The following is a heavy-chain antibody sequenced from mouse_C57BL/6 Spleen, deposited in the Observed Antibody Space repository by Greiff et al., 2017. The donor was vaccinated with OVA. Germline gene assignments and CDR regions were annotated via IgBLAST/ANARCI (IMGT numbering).Heavy chain of an antibody. J-gene: IGHJ2*01. V-gene: IGHV1-59*01. CDR1: GYTFTSYW. CDR2: IDPSDSYT. Sequence: QVQLQQPGAELVRPGTSVKLSCKASGYTFTSYWMHWVKQRPGQGLEWIGVIDPSDSYTTYNQKFKGKATLTVDTSSSTAYMQLSSLTSEDSAVYYSARRGSSYVDYFDYWGQGTTLTVSS. D-gene: IGHD1-1*01. CDR3: ARRGSSYVDYFDY.